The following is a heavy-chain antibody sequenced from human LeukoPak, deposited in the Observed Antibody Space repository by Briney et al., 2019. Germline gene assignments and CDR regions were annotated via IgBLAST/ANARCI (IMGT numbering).Heavy chain of an antibody. D-gene: IGHD6-13*01. Sequence: SETLSLTCAVYGGSFSGYYWSWLRQPPGKGLEWIGEINHSGSTNYNPSLKSRVTISVDTSKNQFSLKLSSVTAADTAVYYCVAPLYSSSWYYWGQGTLVTVSS. J-gene: IGHJ4*02. CDR2: INHSGST. CDR1: GGSFSGYY. V-gene: IGHV4-34*01. CDR3: VAPLYSSSWYY.